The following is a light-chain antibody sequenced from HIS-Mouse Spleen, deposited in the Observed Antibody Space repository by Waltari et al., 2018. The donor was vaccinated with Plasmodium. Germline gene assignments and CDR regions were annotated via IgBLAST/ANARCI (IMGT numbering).Light chain of an antibody. J-gene: IGLJ2*01. CDR1: SSDFGGYNY. CDR3: SSYTSSSTRV. V-gene: IGLV2-14*03. Sequence: QSALTQPASVSGSPGQSIPISCTGTSSDFGGYNYVSWYQQHPGKAPKLRIYDFSNRPSGVSNRFSGSKSGNTASLTISGLQAEDEADYYCSSYTSSSTRVFGGGTKLTVL. CDR2: DFS.